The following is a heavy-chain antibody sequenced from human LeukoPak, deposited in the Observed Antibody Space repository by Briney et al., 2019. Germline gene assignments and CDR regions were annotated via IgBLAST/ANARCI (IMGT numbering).Heavy chain of an antibody. CDR2: ISGSGGST. Sequence: GGSLRLSCTASGFTFSSYAMSWVRQAPGKGLEWVSAISGSGGSTYYADSVKGRFTISRDNSKNTLYLQMNSLRAEDTAVYYCAKLRAVITTGWYFDLWGRGTLVTVSS. J-gene: IGHJ2*01. CDR1: GFTFSSYA. D-gene: IGHD3-22*01. V-gene: IGHV3-23*01. CDR3: AKLRAVITTGWYFDL.